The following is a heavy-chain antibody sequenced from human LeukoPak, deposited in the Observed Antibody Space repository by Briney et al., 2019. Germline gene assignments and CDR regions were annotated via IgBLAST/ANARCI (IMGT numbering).Heavy chain of an antibody. J-gene: IGHJ3*02. Sequence: GRSLRLSCAASGFTFDSYGMHWVRQAPAKGLEWVAVISYDGSNKYYVDSVKGRFTISRDNSKNTLYLQMNRLRPEDTAVYYCAKDRTYDYGTYDAFDIWGAGRMVTVS. CDR1: GFTFDSYG. D-gene: IGHD4-17*01. CDR2: ISYDGSNK. CDR3: AKDRTYDYGTYDAFDI. V-gene: IGHV3-30*18.